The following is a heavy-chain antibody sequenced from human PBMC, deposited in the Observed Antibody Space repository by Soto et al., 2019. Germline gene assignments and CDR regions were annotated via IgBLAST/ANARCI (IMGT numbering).Heavy chain of an antibody. CDR2: INPNSGGT. Sequence: APVTVPCKASGSTFLDYYMHWVRQAPGQGLEWMGWINPNSGGTKYAQKFQGRVTMTRDASTSTAYMDLSRLRSDDTAVYYCSRSRYTGTYSGRFLDYWGQGSLVTVSS. CDR3: SRSRYTGTYSGRFLDY. CDR1: GSTFLDYY. D-gene: IGHD1-26*01. V-gene: IGHV1-2*02. J-gene: IGHJ4*02.